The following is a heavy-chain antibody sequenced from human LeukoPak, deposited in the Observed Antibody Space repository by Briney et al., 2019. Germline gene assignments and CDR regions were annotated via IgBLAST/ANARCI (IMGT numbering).Heavy chain of an antibody. Sequence: PGESLRLSCVASGFTFNNHNMDWVRQAPGKGLEWISYISGSGDAIFYADSVQGRFIISRDNSKNTLYLQMNSLRAEDTAVYYCAKDTVKVTTIRRVPHYMDVWGKGTTVTISS. V-gene: IGHV3-48*01. J-gene: IGHJ6*03. CDR3: AKDTVKVTTIRRVPHYMDV. CDR1: GFTFNNHN. D-gene: IGHD5-12*01. CDR2: ISGSGDAI.